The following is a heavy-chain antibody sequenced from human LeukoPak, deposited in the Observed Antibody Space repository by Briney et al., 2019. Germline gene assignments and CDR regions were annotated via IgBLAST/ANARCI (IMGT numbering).Heavy chain of an antibody. CDR2: IIPIFGTA. D-gene: IGHD6-19*01. V-gene: IGHV1-69*05. CDR1: GGTFSSYA. Sequence: SVKVSCKASGGTFSSYAISWVRQAPGQGLEWMGGIIPIFGTANYAQKFQGRVTITTDESTSTAYMELSSLRSEDTAVYYCARDRTQRYISGSDAFDIWGQGTMVTVSS. J-gene: IGHJ3*02. CDR3: ARDRTQRYISGSDAFDI.